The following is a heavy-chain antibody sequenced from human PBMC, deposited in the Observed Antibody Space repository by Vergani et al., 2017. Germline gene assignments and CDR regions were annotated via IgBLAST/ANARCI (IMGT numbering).Heavy chain of an antibody. CDR1: GFTFSSYA. V-gene: IGHV3-23*01. CDR2: ISGSGGGT. Sequence: EVQLLESGGGLVQPGGSLRLSCAASGFTFSSYAMSWVRQAPGKGLEWVSAISGSGGGTYYADSVKGRFTISRDNSKNTLYLQMNSLRAEDTAVYYCARRARGEIYGGNPAPLDAFDIWGQGTMVTVSS. D-gene: IGHD4-23*01. CDR3: ARRARGEIYGGNPAPLDAFDI. J-gene: IGHJ3*02.